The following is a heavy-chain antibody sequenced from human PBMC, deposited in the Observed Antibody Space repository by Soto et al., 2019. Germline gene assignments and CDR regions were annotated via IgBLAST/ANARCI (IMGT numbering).Heavy chain of an antibody. J-gene: IGHJ6*01. CDR1: GGSISIYY. CDR2: IYYSGST. Sequence: SDTLSLTCTVSGGSISIYYWSWIRQPPGKGLEWIGDIYYSGSTNYNPSLKSRVTISVDTSKNHFSLKLSSVTAADTAVYYCAREQFLNTTCFFNGMDVCG. CDR3: AREQFLNTTCFFNGMDV. V-gene: IGHV4-59*01. D-gene: IGHD4-17*01.